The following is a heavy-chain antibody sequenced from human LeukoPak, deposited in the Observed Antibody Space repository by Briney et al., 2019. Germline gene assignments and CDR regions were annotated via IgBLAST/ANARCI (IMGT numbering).Heavy chain of an antibody. CDR2: INANNGDT. CDR3: TRDFVLLTSYDVFEN. J-gene: IGHJ4*02. V-gene: IGHV1-18*01. D-gene: IGHD3-3*01. CDR1: GYTFTTYG. Sequence: ASVKVSRKSSGYTFTTYGISWVRQAPGQGLEWVGWINANNGDTHYAQKLQGRITMTTDTSTSTVYMELRSLRSDDTAVYYCTRDFVLLTSYDVFENWGQGTLVTVSS.